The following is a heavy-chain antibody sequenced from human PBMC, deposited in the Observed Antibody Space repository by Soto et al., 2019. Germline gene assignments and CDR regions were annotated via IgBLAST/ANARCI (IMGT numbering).Heavy chain of an antibody. Sequence: GGSLRLSCAASGFTFSNAWMNWVRQAPGKGLEWVGRIKSKTDGGTTDYAAPVKGRFTISRDDSKNTLYLQMNSLKTEDTAVYYCTTGTPDYYYDSSGYPRYYYYGMDVWGQGTTVTVSS. CDR2: IKSKTDGGTT. CDR3: TTGTPDYYYDSSGYPRYYYYGMDV. D-gene: IGHD3-22*01. CDR1: GFTFSNAW. J-gene: IGHJ6*02. V-gene: IGHV3-15*07.